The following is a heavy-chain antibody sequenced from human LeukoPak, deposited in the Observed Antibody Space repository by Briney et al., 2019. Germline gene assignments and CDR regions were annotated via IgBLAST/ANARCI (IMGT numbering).Heavy chain of an antibody. J-gene: IGHJ4*02. V-gene: IGHV3-23*01. CDR2: IDYSGGSS. CDR3: AKRGLGTFYYFDY. Sequence: HPGGSLRLSCTVSGFTLSSYEMSWIRQAPGRGLEWVSSIDYSGGSSYYADSVKGRFTISRDDSKNTLYLQMNSLRAEDTAVYYCAKRGLGTFYYFDYWGQGTLVTVSS. D-gene: IGHD7-27*01. CDR1: GFTLSSYE.